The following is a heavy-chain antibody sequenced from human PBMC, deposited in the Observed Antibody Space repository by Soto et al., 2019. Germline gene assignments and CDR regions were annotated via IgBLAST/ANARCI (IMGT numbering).Heavy chain of an antibody. J-gene: IGHJ5*02. CDR3: ARALGSRFMEWPRFDP. Sequence: PSETLSLTCNVSGGSITSSEYSWNWIRQAPGKGLEWIGFIYHTGTLYYNPSLKSRVTISLDRSENLFSLKLSSVTAADTAVYFCARALGSRFMEWPRFDPWGQGKLVTVSS. V-gene: IGHV4-30-2*01. D-gene: IGHD3-3*01. CDR2: IYHTGTL. CDR1: GGSITSSEYS.